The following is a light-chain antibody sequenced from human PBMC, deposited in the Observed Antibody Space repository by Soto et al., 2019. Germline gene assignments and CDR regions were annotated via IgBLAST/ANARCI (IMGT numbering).Light chain of an antibody. CDR2: GAS. Sequence: DIQMTQSPSSLSASVGDRVIITCQASQDIINHLNWYQQKVGKAPKLLISGASSLEAGVPSRFRGSGSGPDFTLTITRLQPEDIATYYCQPYGQALSFGGGTEVEI. J-gene: IGKJ4*01. CDR3: QPYGQALS. CDR1: QDIINH. V-gene: IGKV1-33*01.